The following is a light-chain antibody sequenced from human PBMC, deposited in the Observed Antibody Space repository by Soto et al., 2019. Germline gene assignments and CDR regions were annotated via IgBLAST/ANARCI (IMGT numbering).Light chain of an antibody. V-gene: IGKV3-20*01. J-gene: IGKJ1*01. CDR2: GAS. Sequence: PGILSLSPGERATLSCRASQSVSNDFLAWYQQKPGQAPRLLIYGASTRATDVPDRFSGSGSGADFTLTISRLEPEDFAVYYCQQYGSSPPRTFGQGTKV. CDR1: QSVSNDF. CDR3: QQYGSSPPRT.